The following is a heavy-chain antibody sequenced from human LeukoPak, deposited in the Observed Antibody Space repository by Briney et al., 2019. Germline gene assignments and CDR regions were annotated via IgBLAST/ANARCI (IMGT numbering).Heavy chain of an antibody. Sequence: GGSLRLSCAASGFTFSSYSMSWVRQAPGKGLEWVSGLSASGGSTYYADSVKGRFTIARDNSKNTLYLQMNSMRAEYTAVYYCANRNYYARGAYYPYYFDYWGRGTLVTVSS. CDR3: ANRNYYARGAYYPYYFDY. CDR2: LSASGGST. J-gene: IGHJ4*02. V-gene: IGHV3-23*01. D-gene: IGHD3-22*01. CDR1: GFTFSSYS.